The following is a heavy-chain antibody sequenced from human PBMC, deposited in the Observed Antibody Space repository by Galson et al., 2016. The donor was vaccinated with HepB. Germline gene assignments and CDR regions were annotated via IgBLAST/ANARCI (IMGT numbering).Heavy chain of an antibody. CDR2: ISDYSGNT. J-gene: IGHJ6*04. V-gene: IGHV1-18*01. CDR3: ARDRTPKSTSSYGMDV. Sequence: SVKVSCKASGFTFISYGVSWVRQAPGQGLEWLGWISDYSGNTIYAQKLQGRVTMTTDTSTSTAYMELSSLTSADTAVYYCARDRTPKSTSSYGMDVWGEGTTVTVSS. CDR1: GFTFISYG. D-gene: IGHD6-6*01.